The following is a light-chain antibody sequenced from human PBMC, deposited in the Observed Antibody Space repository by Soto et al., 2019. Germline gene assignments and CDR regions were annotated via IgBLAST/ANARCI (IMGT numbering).Light chain of an antibody. CDR1: QSISNY. V-gene: IGKV1-39*01. CDR2: ATS. J-gene: IGKJ5*01. CDR3: QQASSFPIT. Sequence: IQMTQSPSSLSASVGDRVTITCRASQSISNYLNWYQHKPGKAPKLLISATSSLQSGVPSRFSGSGSGAEFTLTISSLQPEDFATYYCQQASSFPITFGQGTRLEIK.